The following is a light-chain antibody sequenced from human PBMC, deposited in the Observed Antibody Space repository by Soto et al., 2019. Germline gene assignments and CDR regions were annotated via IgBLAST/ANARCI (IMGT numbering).Light chain of an antibody. V-gene: IGKV3-11*01. CDR3: QQRSDWPST. Sequence: EIVLTQSPATLSLSPGERATLSCRASQSVSSYLAWYQQKPGQAPRLLIYDASNRSTGIPARFSGSGSGTDFTLPISSLEPDDLAVYSGQQRSDWPSTFGGGTKVQIK. J-gene: IGKJ4*01. CDR2: DAS. CDR1: QSVSSY.